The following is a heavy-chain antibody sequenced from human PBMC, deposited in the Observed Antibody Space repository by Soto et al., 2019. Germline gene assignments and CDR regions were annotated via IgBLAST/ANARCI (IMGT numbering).Heavy chain of an antibody. CDR2: ISPYNGNT. D-gene: IGHD2-21*02. Sequence: GASVNVSCKSSGYTFTSYCINWVRQAPGQGLECVGWISPYNGNTKYAQKFQGRVTMTTDTSTSTAYMELRSLRSDDTAVYYCARRQYCGGDCVFDYWGQGTLVTVSS. CDR3: ARRQYCGGDCVFDY. V-gene: IGHV1-18*04. J-gene: IGHJ4*02. CDR1: GYTFTSYC.